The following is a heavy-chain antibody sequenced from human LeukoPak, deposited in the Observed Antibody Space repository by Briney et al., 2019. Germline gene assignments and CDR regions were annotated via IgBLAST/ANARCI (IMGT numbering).Heavy chain of an antibody. J-gene: IGHJ4*02. D-gene: IGHD2-15*01. V-gene: IGHV1-18*01. CDR2: ISAYNGNT. CDR1: GYTFTSYG. Sequence: ASVKVSCKASGYTFTSYGISWVRQAPGQGLGWMGWISAYNGNTNYAQKLQGRVTMTTDTSTSTAYMELRSLRSDDTAVYYCARVPKIVVVVAARFDYWGQGTLVTVSS. CDR3: ARVPKIVVVVAARFDY.